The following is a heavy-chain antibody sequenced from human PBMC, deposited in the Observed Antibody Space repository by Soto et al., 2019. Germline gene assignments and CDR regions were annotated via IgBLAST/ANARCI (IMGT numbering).Heavy chain of an antibody. CDR3: VKAYSSGAIAHF. D-gene: IGHD6-19*01. CDR2: ISGTGDST. Sequence: GGSLRLSCAASGFTFINYAMRWVRQAPGKGLEWVSSISGTGDSTFHAASVRGRFTISRDNSKNTLFLQMNSLRADDTAIYYCVKAYSSGAIAHFWGQGALVTVSS. J-gene: IGHJ4*02. V-gene: IGHV3-23*01. CDR1: GFTFINYA.